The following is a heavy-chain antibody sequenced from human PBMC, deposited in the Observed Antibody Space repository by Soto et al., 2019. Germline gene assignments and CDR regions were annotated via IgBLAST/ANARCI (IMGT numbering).Heavy chain of an antibody. D-gene: IGHD6-13*01. CDR1: GGSISSSSYY. J-gene: IGHJ4*02. V-gene: IGHV4-39*01. Sequence: QLQLQESGPGLVKPSETLSLTCTVSGGSISSSSYYWGWIRQPPGKGLEWIGSIYYSGSTYYNPSLKSRVSISVDTSTHQFSLKLSSVTAADTAVYYCARGEQPLPFDYWGQGTLVTVSS. CDR3: ARGEQPLPFDY. CDR2: IYYSGST.